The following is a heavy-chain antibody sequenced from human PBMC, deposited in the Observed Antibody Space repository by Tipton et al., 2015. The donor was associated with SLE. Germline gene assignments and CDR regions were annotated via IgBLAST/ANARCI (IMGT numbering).Heavy chain of an antibody. D-gene: IGHD1-14*01. CDR3: ARHISISYDVFDV. J-gene: IGHJ3*01. Sequence: SLRLSCLADGFNFEDYAMHWVRQAPGKGPEWVANIRQDGSETYYVDSVKGRFTISRDNAKNSLYLQMSSLSADDTAVYYCARHISISYDVFDVWSQGTMVTVSS. CDR1: GFNFEDYA. V-gene: IGHV3-7*01. CDR2: IRQDGSET.